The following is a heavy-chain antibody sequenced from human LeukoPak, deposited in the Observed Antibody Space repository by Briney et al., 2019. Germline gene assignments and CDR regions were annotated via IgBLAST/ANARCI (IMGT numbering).Heavy chain of an antibody. CDR2: ISSSSSYI. CDR3: AREVGGSAFDI. CDR1: GFTFSSYS. D-gene: IGHD3-16*01. Sequence: PGGSLRLSCAASGFTFSSYSMNWVRQAPGKGLEWVSSISSSSSYIYYADSVKGRFTISRHNSKNTLYLQMNSLRAEETAVYYCAREVGGSAFDIWGQGTMVTVSS. J-gene: IGHJ3*02. V-gene: IGHV3-21*04.